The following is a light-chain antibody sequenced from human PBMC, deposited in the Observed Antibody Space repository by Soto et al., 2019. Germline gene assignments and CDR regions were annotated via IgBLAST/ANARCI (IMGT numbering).Light chain of an antibody. J-gene: IGKJ1*01. CDR1: QSVSSGS. V-gene: IGKV3-20*01. CDR3: QQYGSSPWT. CDR2: DAS. Sequence: ENVLSHSPDTLSLSTGERATLSCRASQSVSSGSIAWYQQKPGQAPSLLIYDASTRPTGIPDRFSGSGSGTDFTLTISRLEPEDFVVYHCQQYGSSPWTFGQGTKVDIK.